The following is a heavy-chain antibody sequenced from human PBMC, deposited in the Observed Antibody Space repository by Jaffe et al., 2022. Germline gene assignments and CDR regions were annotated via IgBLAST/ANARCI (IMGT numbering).Heavy chain of an antibody. CDR1: GGSISSYY. D-gene: IGHD6-19*01. V-gene: IGHV4-59*01. CDR3: ARVSEQWLVSPAPHFDY. CDR2: IYYSGST. J-gene: IGHJ4*02. Sequence: QVQLQESGPGLVKPSETLSLTCTVSGGSISSYYWSWIRQPPGKGLEWIGYIYYSGSTNYNPSLKSRVTISVDTSKNQFSLKLSSVTAADTAVYYCARVSEQWLVSPAPHFDYWGQGTLVTVSS.